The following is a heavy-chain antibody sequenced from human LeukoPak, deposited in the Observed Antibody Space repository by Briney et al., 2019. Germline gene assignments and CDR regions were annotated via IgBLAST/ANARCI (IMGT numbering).Heavy chain of an antibody. CDR3: TIGGSYYTD. CDR2: IRSKADGWTT. V-gene: IGHV3-15*01. J-gene: IGHJ4*02. CDR1: GFTFSNAW. Sequence: GGSLRLSCAVSGFTFSNAWMTWVRPAPGKGREWVGRIRSKADGWTTDYAAPVKGRFTLSRDDSTNTLYLQMNSLKTEDTAVYYCTIGGSYYTDWGQGTLVTVSS. D-gene: IGHD1-26*01.